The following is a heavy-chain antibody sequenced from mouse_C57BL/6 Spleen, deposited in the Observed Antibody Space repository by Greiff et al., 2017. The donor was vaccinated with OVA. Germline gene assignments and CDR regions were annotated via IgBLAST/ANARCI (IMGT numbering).Heavy chain of an antibody. CDR2: IDPETGGT. CDR3: TRYRYSNLYYYAMDY. V-gene: IGHV1-15*01. D-gene: IGHD2-5*01. J-gene: IGHJ4*01. CDR1: GYTFTDYE. Sequence: VKLMESGAELVRPGASVTLSCKASGYTFTDYEMHWVKQTPVHGLEWIGAIDPETGGTAYNQKFKGKAILTADKSSSTAYMELRSLTSEDSAVYYCTRYRYSNLYYYAMDYWGQGTSVTVSS.